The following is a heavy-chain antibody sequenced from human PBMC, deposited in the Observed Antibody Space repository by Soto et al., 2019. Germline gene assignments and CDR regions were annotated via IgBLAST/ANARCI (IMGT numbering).Heavy chain of an antibody. V-gene: IGHV1-2*04. Sequence: ASVKVSCKASGYSFTGYYIHWVRQAPGQGLEWMGWINPNSGVTNYAQKFQGWVTMTRDTSISTAYMELSRLRSDDTAVYYCARLGNWNSDYWGQGTLVTVSS. CDR1: GYSFTGYY. CDR3: ARLGNWNSDY. CDR2: INPNSGVT. J-gene: IGHJ4*02. D-gene: IGHD1-1*01.